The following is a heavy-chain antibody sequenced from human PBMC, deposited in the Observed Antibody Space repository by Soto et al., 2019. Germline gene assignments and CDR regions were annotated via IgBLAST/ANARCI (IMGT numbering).Heavy chain of an antibody. CDR3: ARDNPYDSSGSMYNWFDP. J-gene: IGHJ5*02. CDR2: IIPIFGTA. Sequence: SVKVSCKASVGTFSSYAISWVRQAPGQGLEWMGGIIPIFGTANYAQKFQGRVTITADESTSTAYMELSSLRSEDTAVYYCARDNPYDSSGSMYNWFDPWGQGTLVTVS. D-gene: IGHD3-22*01. V-gene: IGHV1-69*13. CDR1: VGTFSSYA.